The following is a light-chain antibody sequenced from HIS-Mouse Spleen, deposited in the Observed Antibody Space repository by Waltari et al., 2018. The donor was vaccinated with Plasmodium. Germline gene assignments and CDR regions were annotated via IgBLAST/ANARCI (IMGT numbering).Light chain of an antibody. V-gene: IGKV3-20*01. CDR1: QSVSSSY. CDR3: QQYGSSGT. CDR2: GAS. Sequence: EIVLTQSPGTLSLSLGERATPSCRASQSVSSSYLAWYQQKPGQAPRLLIYGASSRATGIPDRFSGSGSGTDFTLTISRLEPEDFAVYYCQQYGSSGTFGQGTKVEIK. J-gene: IGKJ1*01.